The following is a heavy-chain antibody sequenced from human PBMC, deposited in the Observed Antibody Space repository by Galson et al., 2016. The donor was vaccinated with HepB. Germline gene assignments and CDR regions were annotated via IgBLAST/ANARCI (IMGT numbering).Heavy chain of an antibody. D-gene: IGHD2/OR15-2a*01. V-gene: IGHV3-53*01. J-gene: IGHJ3*01. Sequence: SLRLSCAASGLTVSSNYMNWVRQRQGKGLEWVSVMYSGGGTDYADSVKGRFTISRDNSKNTLYLQMNSRRVENTAVYYCARANIVYRGVFDAFDFWGQGAMVTVSS. CDR3: ARANIVYRGVFDAFDF. CDR2: MYSGGGT. CDR1: GLTVSSNY.